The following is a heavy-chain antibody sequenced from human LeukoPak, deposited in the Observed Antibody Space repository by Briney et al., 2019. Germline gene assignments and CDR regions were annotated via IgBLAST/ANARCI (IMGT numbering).Heavy chain of an antibody. J-gene: IGHJ4*02. V-gene: IGHV1-69-2*01. Sequence: ASVKITCKVSGYTFTVYYMDWVQQAPGQGLEWMGLVDPEDGETIYAEKFQGRVSISADTSTDTAYMELSSLRSEDTAVYYCATSRLIVVVPAAPLDYWGQGTLVTVSS. CDR2: VDPEDGET. CDR3: ATSRLIVVVPAAPLDY. CDR1: GYTFTVYY. D-gene: IGHD2-2*01.